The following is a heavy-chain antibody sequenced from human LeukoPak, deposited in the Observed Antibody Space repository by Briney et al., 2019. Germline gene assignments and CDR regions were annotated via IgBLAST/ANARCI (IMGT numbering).Heavy chain of an antibody. CDR1: GYTFSIYY. CDR3: ARADSGGDSSGYKWFDP. D-gene: IGHD3-22*01. Sequence: GASVKVSFKASGYTFSIYYMHWVRQAPGQGLEWMGIINPSGGSTSYAHKFQGRVTMTRDTSTSTVYMELSNLRPEDTAVYYCARADSGGDSSGYKWFDPWGQGTLVTVSS. CDR2: INPSGGST. J-gene: IGHJ5*02. V-gene: IGHV1-46*01.